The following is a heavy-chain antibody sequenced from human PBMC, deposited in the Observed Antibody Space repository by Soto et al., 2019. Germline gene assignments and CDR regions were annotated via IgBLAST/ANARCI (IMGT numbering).Heavy chain of an antibody. V-gene: IGHV3-15*07. J-gene: IGHJ4*02. CDR1: GFTFSNAW. Sequence: SGGSLRLSCAASGFTFSNAWMNWVRQAPGKGLEWVGRIKSKTDGGTTDYAAPVKGRFTISRDDSKNTLYLQMNSLKTEDTAVYYCTTDLTYYYGSGSYTEFDYWGQGTLVTVSS. CDR3: TTDLTYYYGSGSYTEFDY. CDR2: IKSKTDGGTT. D-gene: IGHD3-10*01.